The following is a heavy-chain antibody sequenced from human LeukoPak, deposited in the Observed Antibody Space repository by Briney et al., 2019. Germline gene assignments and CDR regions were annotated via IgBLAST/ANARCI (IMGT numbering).Heavy chain of an antibody. V-gene: IGHV3-7*03. Sequence: GGSLRLSCAASGFTFSSYWMTWVRQAPGKGLEWVANIKQDGIEKYYVDSVKGRFSISRDNAENSMYLQMNSLRAEDTAVYFCARALGVSPPYYFSYGLDVWGKGATVTVSS. CDR1: GFTFSSYW. CDR3: ARALGVSPPYYFSYGLDV. D-gene: IGHD2-8*01. CDR2: IKQDGIEK. J-gene: IGHJ6*04.